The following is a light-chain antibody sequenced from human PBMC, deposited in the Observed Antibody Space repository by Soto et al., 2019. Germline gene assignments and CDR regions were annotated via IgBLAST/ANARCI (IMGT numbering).Light chain of an antibody. V-gene: IGKV3-15*01. Sequence: IVLKQSQGTLSVSTGERATLSCRASQNIGNKVGWYQQKPGQAPRLLIYGASTRATGIPVRFSGSGSGTEFTLTITSLQSEDSAVYYCQEYNYWHPITFGGGTKVDIK. CDR2: GAS. CDR3: QEYNYWHPIT. CDR1: QNIGNK. J-gene: IGKJ4*01.